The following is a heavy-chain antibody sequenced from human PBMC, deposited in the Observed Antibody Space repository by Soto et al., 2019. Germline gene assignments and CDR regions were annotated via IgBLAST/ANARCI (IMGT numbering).Heavy chain of an antibody. J-gene: IGHJ4*02. Sequence: QVQLVESGGGLVKSGGSLRLSCAASGFTFSDYYMSWIRQAPGKGLECVSYISSGSSYRNYADSVKGRFTISRDNAKNSLFLQMNSLRAEDTAVYYCARKITHERSGYEDLWGQGTLVTVSS. V-gene: IGHV3-11*06. CDR2: ISSGSSYR. D-gene: IGHD3-22*01. CDR1: GFTFSDYY. CDR3: ARKITHERSGYEDL.